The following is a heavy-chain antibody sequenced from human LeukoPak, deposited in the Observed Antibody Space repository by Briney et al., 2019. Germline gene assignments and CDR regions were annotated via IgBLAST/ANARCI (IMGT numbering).Heavy chain of an antibody. CDR1: GDSVSRNTAG. D-gene: IGHD2-2*01. Sequence: SQTLSLTCAISGDSVSRNTAGWNWIRQSPSRGLEWLGRTYYRSKWYSDFAPSVRNRITINPGTSKNQFSLQLNSVTLEDTAVYYCARETACGSTGCSRWFDPWGQGTLVTVSS. CDR2: TYYRSKWYS. V-gene: IGHV6-1*01. J-gene: IGHJ5*02. CDR3: ARETACGSTGCSRWFDP.